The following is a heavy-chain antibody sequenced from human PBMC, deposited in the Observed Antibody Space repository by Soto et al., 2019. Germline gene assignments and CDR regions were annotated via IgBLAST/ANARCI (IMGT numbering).Heavy chain of an antibody. CDR3: AKDSIVVVPAAYDY. Sequence: HPGGSLRLSCAASGFTFDGYAMHWVRQAPGKGLEWVSGISGNSGSTYYADSVKGRFTISRDNSKNTLYLQMNSLRAEDTAVYYCAKDSIVVVPAAYDYWSQGTLVTV. CDR2: ISGNSGST. J-gene: IGHJ4*02. D-gene: IGHD2-2*01. CDR1: GFTFDGYA. V-gene: IGHV3-23*01.